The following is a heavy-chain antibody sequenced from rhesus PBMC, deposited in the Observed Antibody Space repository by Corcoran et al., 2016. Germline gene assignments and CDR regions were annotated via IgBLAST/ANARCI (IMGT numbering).Heavy chain of an antibody. Sequence: QVQLQESGPGLVKPSETLSLTCAVSGGSISSNYWSWIRQSPGKGLEWIGYIYGSGSSTNYNPSLKSRVTLSVDTSKNQLSLKLSSVTTADTAVYYCARSSGYSSSYTFDYWGQGVLVTVSS. D-gene: IGHD6-43*01. CDR1: GGSISSNY. J-gene: IGHJ4*01. V-gene: IGHV4S11*01. CDR3: ARSSGYSSSYTFDY. CDR2: IYGSGSST.